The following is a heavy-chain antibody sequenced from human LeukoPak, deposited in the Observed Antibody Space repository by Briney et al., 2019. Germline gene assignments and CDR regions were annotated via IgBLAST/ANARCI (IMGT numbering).Heavy chain of an antibody. CDR1: GFTFSSYA. CDR2: ISGSGGST. Sequence: PGGSLRLSCAASGFTFSSYAMSWVRQAPGKGLEWVSAISGSGGSTYYADSVKGRFTISRDNSKNTLYLQMNSLRAEDTPVNYVAKGPQKPLTAGGGYFDYWGQGTLVTVSS. V-gene: IGHV3-23*01. D-gene: IGHD5-18*01. CDR3: AKGPQKPLTAGGGYFDY. J-gene: IGHJ4*02.